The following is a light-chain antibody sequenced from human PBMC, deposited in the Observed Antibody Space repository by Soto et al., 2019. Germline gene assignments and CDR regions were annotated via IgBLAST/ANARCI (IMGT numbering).Light chain of an antibody. CDR3: QQYSSSPVT. CDR2: GVS. V-gene: IGKV3-20*01. J-gene: IGKJ4*01. CDR1: QRVSNTY. Sequence: EIVLAQSPGTLSLSPGERATLSCRASQRVSNTYLAWYQQKPGQAPRLLIYGVSSRATGIPDRISGSGSGTDFTLTISRLEPEDFAVYYCQQYSSSPVTFGGGTKVEIK.